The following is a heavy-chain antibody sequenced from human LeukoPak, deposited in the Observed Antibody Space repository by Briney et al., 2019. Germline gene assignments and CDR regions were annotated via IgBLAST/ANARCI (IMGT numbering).Heavy chain of an antibody. CDR2: ISYDGSNK. CDR1: GFTFSSYG. CDR3: AKEVPMTTVTPVPDY. V-gene: IGHV3-30*18. J-gene: IGHJ4*02. Sequence: GGSLRLSCAASGFTFSSYGMHWVRQAPGKGLEWVAVISYDGSNKYYADSVKGRFTISRDNSENTLYLQMNSLRAEDTAVYYCAKEVPMTTVTPVPDYWGQGTLVTVSS. D-gene: IGHD4-17*01.